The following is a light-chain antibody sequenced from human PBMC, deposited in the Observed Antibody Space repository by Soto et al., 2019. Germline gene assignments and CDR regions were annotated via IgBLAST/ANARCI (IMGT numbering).Light chain of an antibody. Sequence: AIQMTQSPSSLSASLGDRVTITCRASQGIRGDLGWYQPKPGKAPKLLLSATSTLQTGVPSRFSGRDSGTNFTLTISSLQPEDFATYYCIQDFISPLTVGQGTKVEL. CDR3: IQDFISPLT. CDR1: QGIRGD. CDR2: ATS. J-gene: IGKJ1*01. V-gene: IGKV1-6*01.